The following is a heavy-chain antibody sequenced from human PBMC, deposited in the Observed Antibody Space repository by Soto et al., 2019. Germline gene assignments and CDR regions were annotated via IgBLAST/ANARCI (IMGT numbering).Heavy chain of an antibody. D-gene: IGHD6-13*01. Sequence: SETLSLTCTVSGGSISSGDYYWSWIRQPPGKGLEWIGYIYYSGSTYYNPSLKSRVTISVDTSKNQFSLKLSSATAADTAVYYCARRGGPYSSSWYVVDYWGQGTLVTVSS. J-gene: IGHJ4*02. CDR1: GGSISSGDYY. V-gene: IGHV4-30-4*01. CDR3: ARRGGPYSSSWYVVDY. CDR2: IYYSGST.